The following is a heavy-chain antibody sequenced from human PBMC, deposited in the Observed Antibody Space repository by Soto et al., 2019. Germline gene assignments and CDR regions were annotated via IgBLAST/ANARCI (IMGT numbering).Heavy chain of an antibody. D-gene: IGHD3-10*01. J-gene: IGHJ4*02. Sequence: QVQLQESGPGLVKPSQTLSLTCTVSGGSISSGDYYWSWIRQPPGKGLEWIGYIYYSGSAYSNPSLKSRVTISVDTSKTQFSLKLSSATAADTAVYYCARVGGFGAATIDYWGQGTLVTVSS. CDR2: IYYSGSA. V-gene: IGHV4-30-4*01. CDR3: ARVGGFGAATIDY. CDR1: GGSISSGDYY.